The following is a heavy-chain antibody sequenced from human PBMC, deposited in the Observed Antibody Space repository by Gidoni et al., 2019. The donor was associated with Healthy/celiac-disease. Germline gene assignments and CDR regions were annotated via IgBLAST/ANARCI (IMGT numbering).Heavy chain of an antibody. CDR2: ISGSGGST. V-gene: IGHV3-23*01. Sequence: EVQLLESGGGLVQPGGSLRLSCAASGFTFSSYAMSWVRQATGKGLEWVSAISGSGGSTYYADSVKGRFTISRDNSKNTLYLQMNSLRAEDTAVYYCARNIAPAAISNWFDPWGQGTLVTVSS. D-gene: IGHD2-2*01. J-gene: IGHJ5*02. CDR1: GFTFSSYA. CDR3: ARNIAPAAISNWFDP.